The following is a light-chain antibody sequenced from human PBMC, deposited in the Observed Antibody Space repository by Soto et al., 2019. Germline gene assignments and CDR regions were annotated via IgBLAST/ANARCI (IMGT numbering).Light chain of an antibody. CDR2: EVY. CDR3: SSYAASDNFVI. J-gene: IGLJ2*01. Sequence: QSALTQPPSASGSPGQSVTISCTGTDSDVGGYNFVSWYQQHPGRAPKLMIYEVYQRPSGVPDRFSGSKSGNTASLTVSGLQAEDEANYYCSSYAASDNFVIFGGGTKVTV. V-gene: IGLV2-8*01. CDR1: DSDVGGYNF.